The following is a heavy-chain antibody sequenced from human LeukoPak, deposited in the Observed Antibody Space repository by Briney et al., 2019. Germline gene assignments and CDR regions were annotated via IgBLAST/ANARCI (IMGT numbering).Heavy chain of an antibody. V-gene: IGHV1-69*04. CDR2: IIPILGIA. D-gene: IGHD2-21*02. J-gene: IGHJ4*02. CDR1: GGTFSSYA. CDR3: ARVYCGGDCYPGD. Sequence: GASVKVSCKASGGTFSSYAISWVRQAPGQGLEWVGSIIPILGIANYAQKFQGRVTITADKSTSTAYMELSSLRSEDTAVYYCARVYCGGDCYPGDWGQGTLVTVSS.